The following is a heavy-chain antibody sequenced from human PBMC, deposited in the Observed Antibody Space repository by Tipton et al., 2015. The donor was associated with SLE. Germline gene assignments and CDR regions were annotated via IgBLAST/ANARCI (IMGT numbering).Heavy chain of an antibody. D-gene: IGHD3-10*01. V-gene: IGHV4-31*03. CDR2: IYYSGST. CDR1: GGSISSGGYY. Sequence: TLSLTCTVSGGSISSGGYYWSWIRQHPGKGLEWIGYIYYSGSTYYNPSLKSRVTISVDTSKNQFSLKLTSVTAADTAVYYCARELAGGFDYWGQGTLVTVSS. J-gene: IGHJ4*02. CDR3: ARELAGGFDY.